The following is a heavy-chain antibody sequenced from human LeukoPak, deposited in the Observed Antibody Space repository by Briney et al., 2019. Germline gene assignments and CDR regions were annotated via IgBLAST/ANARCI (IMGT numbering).Heavy chain of an antibody. V-gene: IGHV3-30-3*01. CDR2: ISYDGSNK. J-gene: IGHJ4*02. CDR1: GFTFSSYA. CDR3: ASLGRSSGRDY. D-gene: IGHD6-6*01. Sequence: GRSLRLSCAASGFTFSSYAMHWVRQAPGKGLEWVAVISYDGSNKYYADSVKGRFTISRDNSKNTLYLQMNSLRAEDTAVYYCASLGRSSGRDYWGQGTLVTVSS.